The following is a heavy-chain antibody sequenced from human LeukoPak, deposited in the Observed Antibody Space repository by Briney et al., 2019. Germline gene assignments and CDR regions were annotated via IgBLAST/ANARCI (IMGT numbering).Heavy chain of an antibody. CDR2: INHSGST. CDR1: GGSFSGYY. J-gene: IGHJ5*02. D-gene: IGHD3-16*02. Sequence: SETLSLTCAVYGGSFSGYYWSWIRQPPGKGLEWIGEINHSGSTNYNPSLKSRVTISVDTSKNQFSLKLSSVTAADTAVYYCARGRPYDYVWGSYRFSGGNWFDPWGQGTLVTVSS. V-gene: IGHV4-34*01. CDR3: ARGRPYDYVWGSYRFSGGNWFDP.